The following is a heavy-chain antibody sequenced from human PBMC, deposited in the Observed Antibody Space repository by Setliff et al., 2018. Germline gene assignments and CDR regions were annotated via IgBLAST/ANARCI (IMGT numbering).Heavy chain of an antibody. CDR3: GRPLVGVTTGFEN. CDR2: IDHSGST. D-gene: IGHD1-26*01. CDR1: GYSISSGYY. V-gene: IGHV4-38-2*01. J-gene: IGHJ4*02. Sequence: PSETLSLTCAVSGYSISSGYYWGWIRQPPGKGLEWIGSIDHSGSTHYNPSLKSRVTISVDTAKNQFCLKLRSVTAADTAVYYCGRPLVGVTTGFENWGQGTLVTVSS.